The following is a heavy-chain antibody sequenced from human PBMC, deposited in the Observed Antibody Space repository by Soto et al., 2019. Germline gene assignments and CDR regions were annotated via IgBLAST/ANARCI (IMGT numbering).Heavy chain of an antibody. CDR3: VRGVVAAPGVEY. CDR1: GFTFRSYW. D-gene: IGHD2-8*01. V-gene: IGHV3-74*03. J-gene: IGHJ4*02. CDR2: INTDGSSA. Sequence: EVQLVESGGGLVQPGGSLRLSCVASGFTFRSYWMHWVRQVPGKALMWISNINTDGSSATYADSVKGRFTISRDDGKNTLYLQMNSLRAEDTAVYFCVRGVVAAPGVEYWGQGILVTVSS.